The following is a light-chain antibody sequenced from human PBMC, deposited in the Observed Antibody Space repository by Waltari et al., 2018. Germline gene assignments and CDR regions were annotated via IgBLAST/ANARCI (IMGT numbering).Light chain of an antibody. CDR2: WAS. CDR3: QQYYDNPQT. Sequence: DFVLTQSPDSLAVSLGEMATINCKSRQSVLYSSENKNYLAWLQHKPGQPPKLLFSWASTRESGVPDRFSGSGSGTEFTLTISSLQAEDVGTYYCQQYYDNPQTFGQGTRVELK. CDR1: QSVLYSSENKNY. V-gene: IGKV4-1*01. J-gene: IGKJ1*01.